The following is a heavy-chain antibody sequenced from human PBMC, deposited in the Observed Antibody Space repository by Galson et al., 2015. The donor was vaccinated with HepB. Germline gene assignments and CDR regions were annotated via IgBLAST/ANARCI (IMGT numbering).Heavy chain of an antibody. V-gene: IGHV3-7*05. CDR2: INQDGRGK. CDR3: ARGGVGTPMGLA. D-gene: IGHD5-18*01. CDR1: GFSFRNYW. Sequence: SLRLSCAASGFSFRNYWMSWVRQAPGKGLEWVANINQDGRGKYYVDSVKGRFTISRDNAKNSLYLQLSSLRDEDTAVYYCARGGVGTPMGLAWGQGALVTVSS. J-gene: IGHJ5*02.